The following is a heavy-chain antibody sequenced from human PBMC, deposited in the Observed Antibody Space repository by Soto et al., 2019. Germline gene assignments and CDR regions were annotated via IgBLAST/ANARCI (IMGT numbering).Heavy chain of an antibody. CDR2: IFPNGRDK. CDR1: GFNFNTYF. D-gene: IGHD1-26*01. J-gene: IGHJ4*02. Sequence: QVQLVQSGGGVVQPGRSLRLSCAASGFNFNTYFMHWVRQAPGKGLEWVAMIFPNGRDKEYADSVKGRFTISRDNSDHRRYQQMDRLRHDGTAVYYGARDDEHGSNCDLASWGQGALVTVSS. V-gene: IGHV3-30*05. CDR3: ARDDEHGSNCDLAS.